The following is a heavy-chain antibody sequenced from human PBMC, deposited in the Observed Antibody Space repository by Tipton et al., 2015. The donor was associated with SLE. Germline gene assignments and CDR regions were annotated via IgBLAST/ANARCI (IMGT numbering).Heavy chain of an antibody. CDR3: ARGGTGDGRNPFDP. CDR2: TTHSGKT. D-gene: IGHD4-23*01. CDR1: RGSFSGYY. V-gene: IGHV4-34*01. Sequence: TLSLTCAVYRGSFSGYYWSWIRRPPGKGLEWIGETTHSGKTNYNPSLKSRVTISADTSKNQFSLNLRSVTAADTAVYYCARGGTGDGRNPFDPWGQGTLVTVSS. J-gene: IGHJ5*02.